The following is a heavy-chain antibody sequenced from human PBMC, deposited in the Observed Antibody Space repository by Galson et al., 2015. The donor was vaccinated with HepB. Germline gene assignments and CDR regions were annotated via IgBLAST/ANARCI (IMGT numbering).Heavy chain of an antibody. D-gene: IGHD2-8*01. V-gene: IGHV5-10-1*01. CDR3: ARRFGGCTNGVCYLGFDY. CDR2: IDPSDSYT. J-gene: IGHJ4*02. Sequence: QSGAEVKKPGESLRISCKGSGYSFTSYWISWVRQMPGKGLEWMGRIDPSDSYTNYSPSFQGHVTISADKSISTAYLQWSSLKASDTAMYYCARRFGGCTNGVCYLGFDYWGQGTLVTVSS. CDR1: GYSFTSYW.